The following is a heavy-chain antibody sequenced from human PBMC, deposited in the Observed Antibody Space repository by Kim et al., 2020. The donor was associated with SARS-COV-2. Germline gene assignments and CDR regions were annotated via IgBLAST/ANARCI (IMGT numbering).Heavy chain of an antibody. CDR2: IYYSGST. Sequence: SETLSLTCTVSGGSISSYYWSWIRQPPGKGLEWIGYIYYSGSTNYNPSLKSRVTISVDTSKNQFSLKLSSVTAADTAVYYCARLKVRIAAAGHLSLGYGMAVWGQGTTVTVSS. CDR3: ARLKVRIAAAGHLSLGYGMAV. D-gene: IGHD6-13*01. V-gene: IGHV4-59*08. J-gene: IGHJ6*02. CDR1: GGSISSYY.